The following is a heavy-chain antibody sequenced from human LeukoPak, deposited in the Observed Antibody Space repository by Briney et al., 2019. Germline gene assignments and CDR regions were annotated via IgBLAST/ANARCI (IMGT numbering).Heavy chain of an antibody. J-gene: IGHJ4*02. D-gene: IGHD3-10*01. Sequence: GGSLRLSCAASGFTFSSCGMHWVRQAPGKGLEWVAVIWYDGSNKYYADSVKGRFTISRDNSKNTLYLQMNSLRAEDTAVYYCARDTDYYYFDYWGQGTPVTVSS. CDR2: IWYDGSNK. V-gene: IGHV3-33*01. CDR3: ARDTDYYYFDY. CDR1: GFTFSSCG.